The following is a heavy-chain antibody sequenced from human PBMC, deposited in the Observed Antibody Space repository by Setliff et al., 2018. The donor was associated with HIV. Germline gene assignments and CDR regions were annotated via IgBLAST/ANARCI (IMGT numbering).Heavy chain of an antibody. V-gene: IGHV4-61*05. J-gene: IGHJ4*02. Sequence: KTSETLSLTCTVSGVSISSRSYYWGWIRQPPGKGLEWIGYIYYSGSTNYNPSLKSRVTISVDTSKNQFSLKLSSVTAADTAVYCCARAPITIFGVIIIPVYFDYWGQGTLVTVSS. CDR1: GVSISSRSYY. D-gene: IGHD3-3*01. CDR3: ARAPITIFGVIIIPVYFDY. CDR2: IYYSGST.